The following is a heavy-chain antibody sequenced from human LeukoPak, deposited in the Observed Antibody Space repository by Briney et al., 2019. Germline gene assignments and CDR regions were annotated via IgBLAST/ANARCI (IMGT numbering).Heavy chain of an antibody. CDR3: ARGAKWAYYFDY. CDR2: INGDESST. D-gene: IGHD1-26*01. CDR1: ALTFNTYW. Sequence: GGSLRLSCAASALTFNTYWMHWVRQAPGRGLEWVSRINGDESSTNYADSVKGRFTISRDNAKDTLYLHMNSLTAEDTAVYYCARGAKWAYYFDYWGQGTLVTVSS. V-gene: IGHV3-74*01. J-gene: IGHJ4*02.